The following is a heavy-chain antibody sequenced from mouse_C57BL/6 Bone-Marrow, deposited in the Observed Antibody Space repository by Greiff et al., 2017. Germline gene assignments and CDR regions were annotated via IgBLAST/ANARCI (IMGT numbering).Heavy chain of an antibody. J-gene: IGHJ2*01. CDR3: ARPLTGYFDY. CDR2: ISSGSSTI. D-gene: IGHD4-1*01. Sequence: EVQGVESGGGLVKPGGSLTLSCAASGFTFSDYGMHWVRQAPEKGLEWVAYISSGSSTIYYADTVKGRFTISRDKAKNTLFLQMTSLRSEDTAMYYCARPLTGYFDYWGQGTTLTVSS. CDR1: GFTFSDYG. V-gene: IGHV5-17*01.